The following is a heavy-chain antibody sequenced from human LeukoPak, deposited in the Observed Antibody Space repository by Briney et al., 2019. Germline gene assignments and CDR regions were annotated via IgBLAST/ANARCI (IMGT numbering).Heavy chain of an antibody. CDR2: IIPIFGTA. CDR3: ARDLFYKKDSSGYG. CDR1: GYTFTGHY. J-gene: IGHJ4*02. V-gene: IGHV1-69*13. Sequence: SVKVSCKAFGYTFTGHYMHWVRQAPGQGLEWMGGIIPIFGTANYAQKFQGRVTITADESTSTAYMELSSLRSEDTAVYYCARDLFYKKDSSGYGWGQGTLVTVSS. D-gene: IGHD3-22*01.